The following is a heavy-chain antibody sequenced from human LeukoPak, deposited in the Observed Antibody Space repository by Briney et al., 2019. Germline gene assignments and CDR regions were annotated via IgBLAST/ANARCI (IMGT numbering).Heavy chain of an antibody. CDR1: GFTFTTYT. CDR3: ARDYGDLGGYFDY. Sequence: GASVKVSCKTSGFTFTTYTMHWVRQAPGQRLEWMGWINAANGNTQYSQKFQGRVTITRDTSASTAYMELSSLRSEDTAVYYCARDYGDLGGYFDYWGQGTLVTVSS. D-gene: IGHD4-17*01. V-gene: IGHV1-3*01. J-gene: IGHJ4*02. CDR2: INAANGNT.